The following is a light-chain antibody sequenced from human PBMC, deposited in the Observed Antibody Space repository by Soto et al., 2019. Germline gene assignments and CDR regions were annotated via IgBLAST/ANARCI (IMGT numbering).Light chain of an antibody. CDR2: DES. J-gene: IGKJ4*01. CDR1: QSVSSSC. V-gene: IGKV3-11*01. Sequence: DIVLTQSPAPLPLSPGERATLSCMACQSVSSSCLAWYQQKPGQAPRLLMYDESNRATGIPDRFSASGAGTDFTLTISNVEPEDFAVYYCQQRSTWPTFGGGTKVDI. CDR3: QQRSTWPT.